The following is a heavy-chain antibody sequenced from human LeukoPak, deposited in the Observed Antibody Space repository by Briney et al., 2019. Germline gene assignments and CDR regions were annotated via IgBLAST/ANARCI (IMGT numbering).Heavy chain of an antibody. D-gene: IGHD7-27*01. CDR3: AKSGRNWAYLEY. Sequence: GSLRLSCAVSGFTLSNYGMHWVRQAPGRGLEWVAVIWYDGTNKYYADSVRGRFTISRDSSKNTLYLQMNSLRAEDTDVYYCAKSGRNWAYLEYWGQGTLVTVSS. CDR1: GFTLSNYG. J-gene: IGHJ4*02. CDR2: IWYDGTNK. V-gene: IGHV3-33*06.